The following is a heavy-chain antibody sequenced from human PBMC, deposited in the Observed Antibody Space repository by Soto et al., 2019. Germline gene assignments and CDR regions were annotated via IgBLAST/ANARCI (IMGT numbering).Heavy chain of an antibody. J-gene: IGHJ4*02. D-gene: IGHD6-19*01. Sequence: QVQLVESGGGVVQPGRSLRLSCAASGFTFSSYAMHWVRQAPGTGLEWVAVISYDGSNKYYADSVKGRFTISRDNSKNTLYLQMNSLRAEDTAVYYCARDGLQWLVRYYFDYWGQGTLVTVSS. CDR2: ISYDGSNK. CDR3: ARDGLQWLVRYYFDY. CDR1: GFTFSSYA. V-gene: IGHV3-30-3*01.